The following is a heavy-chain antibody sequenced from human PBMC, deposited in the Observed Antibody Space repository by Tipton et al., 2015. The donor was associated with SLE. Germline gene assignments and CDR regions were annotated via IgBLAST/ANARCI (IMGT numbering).Heavy chain of an antibody. CDR2: MKPDGSER. D-gene: IGHD6-19*01. Sequence: VQLVQSGGGLVQPGGSLRLSCAASGFTFTTYWMTWVRQAPGKGLEWVANMKPDGSERYYVGSVEGRFTISRDNAKNTVFLQMNNLRADDTAVYYCARDITGYSYGWYAIDRWGQGTLVTVSS. V-gene: IGHV3-7*01. CDR3: ARDITGYSYGWYAIDR. CDR1: GFTFTTYW. J-gene: IGHJ5*02.